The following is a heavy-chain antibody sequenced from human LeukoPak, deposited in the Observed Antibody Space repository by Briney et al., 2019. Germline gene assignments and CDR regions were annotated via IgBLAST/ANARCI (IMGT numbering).Heavy chain of an antibody. Sequence: GASVKVSCKASGGTFGRYVISWVRQAPGQGLEWMGWINPNSGDTNYAQKFQGRVSMTRDTSINTAYMELSRLRSDDTSVYYCARTLPNYYYGMDVWGQGTTVTVSS. V-gene: IGHV1-2*02. D-gene: IGHD1-26*01. J-gene: IGHJ6*02. CDR3: ARTLPNYYYGMDV. CDR1: GGTFGRYV. CDR2: INPNSGDT.